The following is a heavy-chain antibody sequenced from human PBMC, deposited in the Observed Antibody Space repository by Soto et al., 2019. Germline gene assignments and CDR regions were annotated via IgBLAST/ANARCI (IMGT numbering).Heavy chain of an antibody. CDR3: ATRDNSKFY. V-gene: IGHV4-4*02. D-gene: IGHD6-13*01. CDR1: GVSISSHDW. Sequence: QVQLQESGPGLVKPSGTLSLTCAVSGVSISSHDWWTWVRQPPGKGLEWIGESHQSGSTNYNSSLESRVTIEVDTSKNQFSLKLRSVTVADTAVYYCATRDNSKFYWGQGTQVTVSS. CDR2: SHQSGST. J-gene: IGHJ4*02.